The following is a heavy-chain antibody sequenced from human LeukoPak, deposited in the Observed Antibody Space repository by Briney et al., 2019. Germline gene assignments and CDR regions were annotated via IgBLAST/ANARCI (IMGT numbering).Heavy chain of an antibody. J-gene: IGHJ4*02. V-gene: IGHV3-30*02. CDR2: IRYDGSNK. D-gene: IGHD2-8*02. CDR3: AKTRLSPYWVADY. CDR1: EFTFSSYG. Sequence: GGSLRLSCAASEFTFSSYGMHWVRQAPGKGLEWVAFIRYDGSNKYYTDSVKGRFTISRDNSKNTLYLQMNSLRAEDTAVYYCAKTRLSPYWVADYWGQGTLVTVSS.